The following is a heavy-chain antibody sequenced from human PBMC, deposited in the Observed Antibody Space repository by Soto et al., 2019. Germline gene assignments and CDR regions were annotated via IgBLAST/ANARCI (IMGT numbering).Heavy chain of an antibody. CDR1: GFTVSSNY. Sequence: GGSLRLSCAASGFTVSSNYMSWVRQAPGKGLEWVSVIYSGGSTYYADSVKGRFTISRDNSKNTLYLQMNSLRAEDTAVYYCARYGSGSYYNLWGANYWGQGTLVTVSS. J-gene: IGHJ4*02. D-gene: IGHD3-10*01. V-gene: IGHV3-66*01. CDR3: ARYGSGSYYNLWGANY. CDR2: IYSGGST.